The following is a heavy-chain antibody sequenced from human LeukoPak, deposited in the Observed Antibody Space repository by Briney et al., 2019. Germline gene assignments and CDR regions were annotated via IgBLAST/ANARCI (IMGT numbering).Heavy chain of an antibody. D-gene: IGHD6-19*01. CDR3: VKDSGWFHFDS. V-gene: IGHV3-7*03. J-gene: IGHJ4*02. Sequence: QPGGSLRLSCVASGFTFSHSWMTWVRQAPGKGLEWVGHIKEDGSSQNYADSVKGRFTISRGNAKSSLHLQMNGLRAEDTAMYYCVKDSGWFHFDSWGQGTLVTVSS. CDR1: GFTFSHSW. CDR2: IKEDGSSQ.